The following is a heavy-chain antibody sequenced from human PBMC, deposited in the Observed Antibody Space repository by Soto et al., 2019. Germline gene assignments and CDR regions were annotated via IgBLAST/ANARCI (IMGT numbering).Heavy chain of an antibody. CDR3: ARDRSGGLRHYYDSSGPYPGYGMDV. J-gene: IGHJ6*02. Sequence: LRLSCAASGFTFSSYAMHWVRQAPGKGLEWVSSISSSSSYIYYADSVKGRFTISRDNAKNSLYLQMNSLRAEDTAVYYCARDRSGGLRHYYDSSGPYPGYGMDVGAQGTTVTVS. D-gene: IGHD3-22*01. CDR2: ISSSSSYI. CDR1: GFTFSSYA. V-gene: IGHV3-21*01.